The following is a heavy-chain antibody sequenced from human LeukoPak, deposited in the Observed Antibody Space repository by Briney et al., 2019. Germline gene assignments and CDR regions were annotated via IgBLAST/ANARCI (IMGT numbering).Heavy chain of an antibody. CDR3: ARGLYDSSGHYHFDY. Sequence: PSETLSLTCTVSGDSVSSGSYYGSWIRQPPGKGLEWIGYIYNSGRTNYNPSLKSRVTILVDTSKNQFSLKLRSVTAADTAVYYRARGLYDSSGHYHFDYWGQGILVTVSS. V-gene: IGHV4-61*01. D-gene: IGHD3-22*01. CDR1: GDSVSSGSYY. CDR2: IYNSGRT. J-gene: IGHJ4*02.